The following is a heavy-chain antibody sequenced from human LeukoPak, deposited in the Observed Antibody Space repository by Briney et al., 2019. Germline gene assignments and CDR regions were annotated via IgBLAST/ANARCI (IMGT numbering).Heavy chain of an antibody. CDR3: AHLGSSSSGDYFDY. D-gene: IGHD6-13*01. CDR1: GFTFSSYA. J-gene: IGHJ4*02. V-gene: IGHV3-23*01. CDR2: ISGSGGST. Sequence: GGSLRLSCAASGFTFSSYAMSWVRQAPGKGLEWVSAISGSGGSTYYADPVKGRFTISRDNSKNTLYLQMNSLRAEDTAVYYCAHLGSSSSGDYFDYWGQGTLVTVSS.